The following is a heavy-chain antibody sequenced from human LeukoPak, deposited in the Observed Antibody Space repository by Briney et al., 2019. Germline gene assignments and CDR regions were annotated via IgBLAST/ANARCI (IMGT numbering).Heavy chain of an antibody. J-gene: IGHJ4*02. CDR2: ISGSGGST. CDR1: GFTFSSYA. Sequence: PGGSLRLSCAASGFTFSSYAMSWVRQAPGKGLEWVSAISGSGGSTYYADSVKGRFTISRDNSKNTLYLQMNSLRAEDTAVYYCARSFMTTVTTPLGKNWGQGTLVTVSS. V-gene: IGHV3-23*01. CDR3: ARSFMTTVTTPLGKN. D-gene: IGHD4-17*01.